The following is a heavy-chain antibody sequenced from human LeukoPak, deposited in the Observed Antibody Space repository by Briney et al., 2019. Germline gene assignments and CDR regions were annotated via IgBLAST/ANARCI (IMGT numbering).Heavy chain of an antibody. CDR3: ARAAYDSSGYLTL. CDR1: GFIFSNYG. J-gene: IGHJ4*02. Sequence: PGGSLRLSCAASGFIFSNYGMNWVRQAPGKGLEWVAVIWYDGTNKYYADSVKGRFTISRDSSKNTLYLQMNSLRAEDTALYYCARAAYDSSGYLTLWGQGTLVTVSS. D-gene: IGHD3-22*01. CDR2: IWYDGTNK. V-gene: IGHV3-33*08.